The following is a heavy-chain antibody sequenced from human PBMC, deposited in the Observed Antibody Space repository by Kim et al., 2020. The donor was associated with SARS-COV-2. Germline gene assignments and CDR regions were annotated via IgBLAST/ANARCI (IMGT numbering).Heavy chain of an antibody. Sequence: SETLSLTCTVSGGSISSGGYYWSWIRQHPGKGLEWIGYIYYSGSTYYNPSLKSRVTISVDTSKNQFSLKLSSVTAADTAVYYCARDFGPTTVTWELPYYYYGMDVWGQGTTVTVSS. V-gene: IGHV4-31*03. CDR1: GGSISSGGYY. D-gene: IGHD4-17*01. J-gene: IGHJ6*02. CDR2: IYYSGST. CDR3: ARDFGPTTVTWELPYYYYGMDV.